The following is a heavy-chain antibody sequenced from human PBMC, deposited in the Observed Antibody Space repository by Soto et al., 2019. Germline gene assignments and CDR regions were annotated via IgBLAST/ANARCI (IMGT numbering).Heavy chain of an antibody. CDR3: AREGAAAANYGMVV. V-gene: IGHV1-2*04. D-gene: IGHD6-13*01. CDR2: VNPNSGGT. CDR1: GYTFTDYY. Sequence: ASVKVTCKASGYTFTDYYIHWVRQAPGQGLEWMGWVNPNSGGTNYAQKFQGWVTMTRDTSISTVYMELSSLKSDDMAVYYCAREGAAAANYGMVVRG. J-gene: IGHJ6*01.